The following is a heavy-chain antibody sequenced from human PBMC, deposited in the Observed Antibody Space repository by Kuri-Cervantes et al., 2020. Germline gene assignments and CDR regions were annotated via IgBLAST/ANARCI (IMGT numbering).Heavy chain of an antibody. D-gene: IGHD3-10*01. Sequence: ASVKVSCKASGYTFTSYAMHWVRQAPGQRLEWMGWINGGHGNTKYSQKFQGRVTITRDTSASTAYMELSSLRSEDTAVYYCARDYIEYYGSGSYYNDRGWFDPWGQGTLVTVSS. CDR1: GYTFTSYA. CDR2: INGGHGNT. CDR3: ARDYIEYYGSGSYYNDRGWFDP. J-gene: IGHJ5*02. V-gene: IGHV1-3*01.